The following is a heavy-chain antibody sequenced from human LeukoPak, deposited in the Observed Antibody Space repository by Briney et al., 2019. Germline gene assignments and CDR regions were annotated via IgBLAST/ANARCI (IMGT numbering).Heavy chain of an antibody. D-gene: IGHD6-13*01. CDR3: TRQGIAAAGSLVPFDY. V-gene: IGHV3-73*01. Sequence: GGSLRLSCAASGFTFSGSAMHWVRQASGKGLEWVGRIRSKANSYATAYAASVKGRFTISRDDSKNTAYLQMSSLKTEDTAVYYCTRQGIAAAGSLVPFDYWGQGTLVTVSS. CDR2: IRSKANSYAT. CDR1: GFTFSGSA. J-gene: IGHJ4*02.